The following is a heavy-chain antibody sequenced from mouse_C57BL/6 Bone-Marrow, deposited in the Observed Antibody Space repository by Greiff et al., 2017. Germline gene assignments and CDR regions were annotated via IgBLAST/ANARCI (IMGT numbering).Heavy chain of an antibody. Sequence: EVQLQESGGDLVKPGGSLKLSCAASGFTFSSYGMSWVRQTPDKRLEWVATISSGGSYTYYPDSVKGRFTISRDNAKNTLYLQISSLKSEDTAMYYCARRDYYAMDYWGQGTSVTVSS. CDR3: ARRDYYAMDY. J-gene: IGHJ4*01. CDR2: ISSGGSYT. CDR1: GFTFSSYG. V-gene: IGHV5-6*01.